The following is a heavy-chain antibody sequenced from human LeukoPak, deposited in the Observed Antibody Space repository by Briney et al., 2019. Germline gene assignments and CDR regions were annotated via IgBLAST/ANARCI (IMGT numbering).Heavy chain of an antibody. V-gene: IGHV3-21*01. CDR1: GFTFSSYW. D-gene: IGHD2-2*02. J-gene: IGHJ6*03. CDR2: ISGSGGST. Sequence: GGSLRLSCAASGFTFSSYWMSWVRQAPGKGLEWVSAISGSGGSTYYADSVKGRFTISRDNAKNSLYLQMNSLRAEDTAVYYCARGGGIDIVVVPAAIPGETYYMDVWGKGTTDTVSS. CDR3: ARGGGIDIVVVPAAIPGETYYMDV.